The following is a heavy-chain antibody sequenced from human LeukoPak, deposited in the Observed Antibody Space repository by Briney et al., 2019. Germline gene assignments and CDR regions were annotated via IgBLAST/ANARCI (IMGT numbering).Heavy chain of an antibody. J-gene: IGHJ3*02. CDR1: GFTFSKYW. D-gene: IGHD3-22*01. CDR2: IRGDGSVK. V-gene: IGHV3-7*01. CDR3: SRDANYYDSSRHYFDAFDI. Sequence: PGESLRLSCAASGFTFSKYWMTWVRQAPGKGLEWVANIRGDGSVKCLLDSVKGRFTISRDNVKNSLSLEMNNLRAEDTAVYYCSRDANYYDSSRHYFDAFDIWGQGTMVTVSS.